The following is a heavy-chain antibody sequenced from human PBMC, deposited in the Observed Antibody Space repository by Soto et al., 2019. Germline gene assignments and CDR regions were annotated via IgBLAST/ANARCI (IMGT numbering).Heavy chain of an antibody. V-gene: IGHV1-18*01. J-gene: IGHJ4*02. CDR2: ISAYNGNT. CDR3: ARVMNYYDSSGYPDY. Sequence: AASVKVSCKASGYTFTSYGISWVRQAPGQGLEWMGWISAYNGNTNYAQKLQGRVTMTTDTSTSTAYMELRSLRSDDTAVYYCARVMNYYDSSGYPDYWGQGTLVTVSS. D-gene: IGHD3-22*01. CDR1: GYTFTSYG.